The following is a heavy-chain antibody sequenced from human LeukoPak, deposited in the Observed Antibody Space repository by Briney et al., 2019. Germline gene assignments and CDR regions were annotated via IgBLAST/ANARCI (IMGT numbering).Heavy chain of an antibody. CDR2: INHSGST. J-gene: IGHJ6*04. D-gene: IGHD2-2*01. Sequence: PSETLSLTCAVYGGSFSGYYWSWIRQPPGKGLEWIGEINHSGSTSYNPSLKSRVTISVDTSKNQFSLKLSSVTAADTAVYYCAREYLVVPAAMPAQSYYYYGMDVRGKGTTVTVSS. V-gene: IGHV4-34*01. CDR3: AREYLVVPAAMPAQSYYYYGMDV. CDR1: GGSFSGYY.